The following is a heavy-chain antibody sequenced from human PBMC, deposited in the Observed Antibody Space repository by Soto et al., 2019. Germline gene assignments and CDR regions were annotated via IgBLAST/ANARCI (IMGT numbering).Heavy chain of an antibody. CDR2: ISAYNGNT. CDR3: ARDPNFTYYYDSSGYYDY. Sequence: ASVKVSCKASGYTFTIYGISWVLQAPGQGLEWMGWISAYNGNTDYAQKLQGRVTMTTDTSTSTAYMELRSLRSDDTAVYYCARDPNFTYYYDSSGYYDYWGQGTLVTVSS. CDR1: GYTFTIYG. V-gene: IGHV1-18*01. J-gene: IGHJ4*02. D-gene: IGHD3-22*01.